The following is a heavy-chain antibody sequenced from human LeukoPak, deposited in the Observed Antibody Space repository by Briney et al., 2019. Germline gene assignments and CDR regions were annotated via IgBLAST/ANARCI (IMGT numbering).Heavy chain of an antibody. CDR1: GFTFSSYE. D-gene: IGHD6-19*01. J-gene: IGHJ4*02. CDR3: AKDLDGQWLGTPYFDY. CDR2: ISSSGSTI. V-gene: IGHV3-48*03. Sequence: PGGSLRLSCAASGFTFSSYEMNWVRQAPGKGLEWVSYISSSGSTIYYADSVKGRFTISRDNSKNTLYLQMNSLRAEDTAVYYCAKDLDGQWLGTPYFDYWGQGTLVTVSS.